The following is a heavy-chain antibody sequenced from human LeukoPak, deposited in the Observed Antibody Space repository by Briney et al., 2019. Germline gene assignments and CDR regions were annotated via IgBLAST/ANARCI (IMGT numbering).Heavy chain of an antibody. Sequence: WGSLRLSCAASGFAFSTYSIDWVRQAPGKGLEWLSYISSSSSTIYYADSVKGRFTVSRDNPENLVYLQMHSLGAEDTAVYYCALVGRIGYTKDYWGQGPLVTVAS. CDR1: GFAFSTYS. CDR3: ALVGRIGYTKDY. V-gene: IGHV3-48*04. D-gene: IGHD5-24*01. J-gene: IGHJ4*02. CDR2: ISSSSSTI.